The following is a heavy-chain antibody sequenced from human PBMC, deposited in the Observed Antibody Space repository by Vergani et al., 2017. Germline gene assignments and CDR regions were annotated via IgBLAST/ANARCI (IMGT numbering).Heavy chain of an antibody. J-gene: IGHJ4*02. CDR2: ISGSGGST. CDR3: AKDRYCSGGSCYSTDY. V-gene: IGHV3-23*01. CDR1: GFTFRSYA. Sequence: EVQLLESGGGLVQPGGSLRLSCAASGFTFRSYAMSWVRQAPGKGLEWVSAISGSGGSTYYADSVKGRFTISSDNSKNTLYLQMNSLRAEDTAVYYCAKDRYCSGGSCYSTDYWGQGTLVTVSS. D-gene: IGHD2-15*01.